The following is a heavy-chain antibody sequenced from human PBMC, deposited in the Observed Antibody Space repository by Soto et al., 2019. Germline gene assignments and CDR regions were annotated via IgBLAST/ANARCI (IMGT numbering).Heavy chain of an antibody. V-gene: IGHV4-59*08. CDR2: IYYSGST. D-gene: IGHD3-3*01. J-gene: IGHJ5*02. CDR3: ARHFWDQTANLRFDP. CDR1: GGSLSSYY. Sequence: SETLSLTCTVSGGSLSSYYWSWIRQPPGKGLEWIGYIYYSGSTYYNPSLKSRVTISVDTSKNRFSLKLSSVTAADTAVYYCARHFWDQTANLRFDPWGQGTLVTVSS.